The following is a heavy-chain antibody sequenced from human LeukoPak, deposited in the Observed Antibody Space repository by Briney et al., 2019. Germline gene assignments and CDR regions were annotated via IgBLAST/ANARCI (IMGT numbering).Heavy chain of an antibody. CDR1: GGFVSSGSYY. J-gene: IGHJ4*02. V-gene: IGHV4-61*01. CDR2: IYYSGST. Sequence: SETLSLTCTVSGGFVSSGSYYWSWIRQPPGKGLEWIGYIYYSGSTNYNPSLKSRVTISVDTSKNQFSLKLSSVTAADTAVYYCARLVVVAATFDYWGQGTLVTVSS. D-gene: IGHD2-15*01. CDR3: ARLVVVAATFDY.